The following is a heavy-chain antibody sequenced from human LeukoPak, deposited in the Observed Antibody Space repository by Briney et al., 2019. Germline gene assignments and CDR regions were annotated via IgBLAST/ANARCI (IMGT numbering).Heavy chain of an antibody. CDR1: GFTFSSYA. Sequence: GRSLRLSCAASGFTFSSYAMHWVRQAPGKGLEWVAVISYDGSNKYYADSVKGRFTISRDNSKDTLYLQMNSLRAEDTAVYYCARDATVVVPAAISSGAYYYYYGMDVWGQGTTVTVSS. CDR3: ARDATVVVPAAISSGAYYYYYGMDV. CDR2: ISYDGSNK. V-gene: IGHV3-30*04. D-gene: IGHD2-2*01. J-gene: IGHJ6*02.